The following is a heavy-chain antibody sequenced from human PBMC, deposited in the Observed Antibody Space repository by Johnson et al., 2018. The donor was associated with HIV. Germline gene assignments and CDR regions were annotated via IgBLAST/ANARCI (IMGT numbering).Heavy chain of an antibody. J-gene: IGHJ3*02. V-gene: IGHV3-30*04. Sequence: QVQLVESGGVVVQPGGSLRLSCAASGFTFDDYTMHLVRHAPGKGLEWVAAISYEGSAQSYADPLKGRLTISRDNSKNTLYLQMNSLRVEDTAIYYCARLPSGYNRDAFNIWGQGTMVTVSS. CDR3: ARLPSGYNRDAFNI. CDR2: ISYEGSAQ. CDR1: GFTFDDYT. D-gene: IGHD5-18*01.